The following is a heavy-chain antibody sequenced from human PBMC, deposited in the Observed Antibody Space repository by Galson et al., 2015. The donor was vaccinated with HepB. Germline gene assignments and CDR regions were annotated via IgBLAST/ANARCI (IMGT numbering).Heavy chain of an antibody. Sequence: SLRLSCAASGFTVSSNYLSWVRQAPGKGLEWVSVIYSGANTYYADSVKGRFTISRDNSKNTLYLQMNSLRPEDTAVYYCARRRVSMPKSAFDIWGQGTMVTVSS. D-gene: IGHD3-3*01. J-gene: IGHJ3*02. V-gene: IGHV3-66*02. CDR3: ARRRVSMPKSAFDI. CDR2: IYSGANT. CDR1: GFTVSSNY.